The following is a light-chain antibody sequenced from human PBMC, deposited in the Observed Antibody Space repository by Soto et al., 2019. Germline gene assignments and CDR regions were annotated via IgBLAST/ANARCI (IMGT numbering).Light chain of an antibody. CDR2: DVN. CDR1: SSDVGGYNF. J-gene: IGLJ1*01. Sequence: QSALTQPASVSGSPGQSITISCTGTSSDVGGYNFVSWYQQHPGKAPKLMIYDVNDRPSGISNRFSGSKSGNTASLTISGLQAEDEADYYCSSYTPNNTPCVFGTGTKLTVL. CDR3: SSYTPNNTPCV. V-gene: IGLV2-14*03.